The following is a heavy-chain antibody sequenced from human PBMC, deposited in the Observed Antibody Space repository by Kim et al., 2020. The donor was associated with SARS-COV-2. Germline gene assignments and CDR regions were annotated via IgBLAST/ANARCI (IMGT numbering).Heavy chain of an antibody. V-gene: IGHV1-46*01. CDR3: AIWFGESPFDY. CDR2: T. J-gene: IGHJ4*02. Sequence: TSYAQKFQGRVTMTRDTSTSTVYMELSSLRSEDTAVHYCAIWFGESPFDYWGQGTLVTVSS. D-gene: IGHD3-10*01.